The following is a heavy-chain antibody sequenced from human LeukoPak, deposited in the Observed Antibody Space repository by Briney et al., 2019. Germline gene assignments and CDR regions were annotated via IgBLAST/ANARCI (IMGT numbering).Heavy chain of an antibody. CDR2: ISATGGST. CDR1: GFSFSTYA. V-gene: IGHV3-23*01. J-gene: IGHJ4*02. CDR3: ANRPLDY. Sequence: GGSLRLSCAASGFSFSTYAMSWVRQAPGEGLQWVSAISATGGSTYYADSVKGRFTISRDNSKNTLYLQINTLRAEDTAVYYCANRPLDYWGQGTLVTVSS.